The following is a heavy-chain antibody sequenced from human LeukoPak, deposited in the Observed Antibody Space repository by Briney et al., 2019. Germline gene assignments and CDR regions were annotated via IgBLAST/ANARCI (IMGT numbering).Heavy chain of an antibody. V-gene: IGHV4-34*01. D-gene: IGHD2-2*01. CDR3: ARGLVIVPAYLQLEPHGSELSPVYFDY. CDR2: INHSGST. Sequence: PSETLSLTCAVYGGSFSGYYWSWIRQPPGKGLEWIGEINHSGSTNYNPSLKSRVTISVDTSKNQFSLKLSSVTAADTAVYYCARGLVIVPAYLQLEPHGSELSPVYFDYWGQGTLVTVSS. J-gene: IGHJ4*02. CDR1: GGSFSGYY.